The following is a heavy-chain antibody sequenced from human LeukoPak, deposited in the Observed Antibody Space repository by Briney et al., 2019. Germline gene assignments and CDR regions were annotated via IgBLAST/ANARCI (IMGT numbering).Heavy chain of an antibody. V-gene: IGHV6-1*01. Sequence: PSQTLSLTCGISGNSVSSNSGAWNWIRQSPSRGLEWLGRTYYRSKWYNNYAVSVKSRITINPDSSKNQVSLQLNSVTPEDTAMYYCARENSRGRFDYWGQGTLVTVSS. CDR2: TYYRSKWYN. CDR3: ARENSRGRFDY. D-gene: IGHD6-19*01. J-gene: IGHJ4*02. CDR1: GNSVSSNSGA.